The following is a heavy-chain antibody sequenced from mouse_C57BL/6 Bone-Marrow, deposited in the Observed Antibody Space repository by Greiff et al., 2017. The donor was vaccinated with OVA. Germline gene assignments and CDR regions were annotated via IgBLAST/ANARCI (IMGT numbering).Heavy chain of an antibody. D-gene: IGHD2-4*01. Sequence: VQLQQSGTELVKPGASVKLSCKASGYTFTSYWMHWVKQRPGQGLEWIGHINPRNGGTNYTEKLKSKAKLPVDKSSRTAYMQLSSLTSEDSAVYYCARDYDVRYFDVWGTGTTVTVSS. CDR3: ARDYDVRYFDV. CDR1: GYTFTSYW. V-gene: IGHV1-53*01. CDR2: INPRNGGT. J-gene: IGHJ1*03.